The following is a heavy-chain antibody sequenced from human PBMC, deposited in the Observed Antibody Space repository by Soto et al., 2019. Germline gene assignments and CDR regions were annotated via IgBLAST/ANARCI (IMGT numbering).Heavy chain of an antibody. CDR2: IYWDDDK. CDR3: ARSELRVYAFDI. CDR1: GFSLSTSGVG. Sequence: SGPTLVKPTQTLTLTCTFSGFSLSTSGVGVGWIRQPPGKALDWLALIYWDDDKRYSPSLKNRLTITKDTSKNQVVLSMTNMDPVDTATYYCARSELRVYAFDIWGQGTMVTVSS. V-gene: IGHV2-5*02. D-gene: IGHD1-7*01. J-gene: IGHJ3*02.